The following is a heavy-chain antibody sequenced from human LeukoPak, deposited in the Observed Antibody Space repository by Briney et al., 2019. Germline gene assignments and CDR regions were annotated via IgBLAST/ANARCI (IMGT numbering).Heavy chain of an antibody. CDR3: ARVLTYSSIYYMDV. CDR1: GGSISSGGYY. D-gene: IGHD6-13*01. V-gene: IGHV4-31*03. CDR2: MYHSVST. Sequence: SETLSLTCTVSGGSISSGGYYWSWTRQHPGKGLEWIGYMYHSVSTYYNPSLKSRVTISGDTSKNQFSLKLSSVTAADTAVYYCARVLTYSSIYYMDVWGKGTTVTVSS. J-gene: IGHJ6*03.